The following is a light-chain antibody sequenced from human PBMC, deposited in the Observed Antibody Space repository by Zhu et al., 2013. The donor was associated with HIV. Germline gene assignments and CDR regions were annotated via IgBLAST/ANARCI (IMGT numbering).Light chain of an antibody. CDR1: SNDVGGYDY. V-gene: IGLV2-23*02. CDR3: CSYAGSSTWV. CDR2: EVT. J-gene: IGLJ3*02. Sequence: QSALTQPASVSGSPGQSITISCTGSSNDVGGYDYVSWYQQHPGKAPKLILYEVTKRPSGISNRFSGSKSGNTASLTISGLQAEDEADYYCCSYAGSSTWVFGGGTKLAVL.